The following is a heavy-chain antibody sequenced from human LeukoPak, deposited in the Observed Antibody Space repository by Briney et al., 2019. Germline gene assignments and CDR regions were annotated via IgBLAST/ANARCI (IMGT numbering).Heavy chain of an antibody. D-gene: IGHD3-3*01. CDR1: GFTFSSYS. CDR2: ISSSSSYI. CDR3: ARRGFWSGIDY. V-gene: IGHV3-21*01. J-gene: IGHJ4*02. Sequence: GGSLRLSCAASGFTFSSYSMNWVRQAPGKGLEWVSSISSSSSYIYYADPVKGRFTISRDNAKNSLYLQMNSLRAEDTAVYYCARRGFWSGIDYWGQGTLVTVSS.